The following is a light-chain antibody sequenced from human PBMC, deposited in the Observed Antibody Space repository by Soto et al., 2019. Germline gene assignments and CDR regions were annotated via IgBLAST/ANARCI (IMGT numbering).Light chain of an antibody. CDR3: SSYTTSSTRV. V-gene: IGLV2-14*03. Sequence: QSALTQPASVSGSPGQSITISCTGTGGTVGGFNYASGSQQHPGKAPKPKFFVVSSRPSGVSNRFSGSKSGNTASLTFSGLQAEDEADYYCSSYTTSSTRVFGGGTKVTVL. CDR2: VVS. CDR1: GGTVGGFNY. J-gene: IGLJ3*02.